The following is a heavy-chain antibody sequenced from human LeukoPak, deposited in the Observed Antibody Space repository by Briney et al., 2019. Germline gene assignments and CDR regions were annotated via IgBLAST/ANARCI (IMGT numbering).Heavy chain of an antibody. CDR2: IYSGGST. D-gene: IGHD5-12*01. CDR1: GFTVSSNY. Sequence: PGGSLRLSCAASGFTVSSNYMSWVRQAPGKGLEWVSVIYSGGSTYYADSVKGRFTISRDNSKNTLYLQMNSLRAEDTAVYYCARGGSGYTDAFDIWGQGTTVTVSS. V-gene: IGHV3-53*01. J-gene: IGHJ3*02. CDR3: ARGGSGYTDAFDI.